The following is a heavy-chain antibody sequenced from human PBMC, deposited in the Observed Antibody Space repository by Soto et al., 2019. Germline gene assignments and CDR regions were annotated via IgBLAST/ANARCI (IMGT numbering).Heavy chain of an antibody. CDR2: TRNKANRYTT. D-gene: IGHD1-26*01. J-gene: IGHJ2*01. CDR3: TRSSGSYRYFDL. V-gene: IGHV3-72*01. CDR1: GFTFSAHY. Sequence: EVQLVESGGALVKPGGPLRLSGEAPGFTFSAHYMDWVRQVQGKGREWVSRTRNKANRYTTEYAASVKGRFTISRDGSESSLYLQMNSLTTEDTAVYYCTRSSGSYRYFDLWGRGTLVTVSS.